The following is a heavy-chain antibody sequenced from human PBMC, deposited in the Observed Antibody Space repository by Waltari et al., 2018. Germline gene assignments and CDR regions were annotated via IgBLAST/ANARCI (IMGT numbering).Heavy chain of an antibody. D-gene: IGHD6-19*01. CDR2: INHSGST. CDR1: GGSFSGYY. J-gene: IGHJ5*02. V-gene: IGHV4-34*01. CDR3: AVGYSSGWYVGWFDP. Sequence: QVQLQQWGAGLLKPSETLSLTCAVYGGSFSGYYWSWIRQPPGKGLEWIGEINHSGSTNYNPALKSRVTISVDTSKNQFSLKLSSVTAADTAVYYCAVGYSSGWYVGWFDPWGQGTLVTVSS.